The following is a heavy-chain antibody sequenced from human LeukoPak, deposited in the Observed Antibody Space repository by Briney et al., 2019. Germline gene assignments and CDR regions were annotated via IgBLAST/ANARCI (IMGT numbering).Heavy chain of an antibody. Sequence: ASVKVSCKASGGTFSSYAISWVRQAPGQGLEWMGGIIPIFGTANYAQKFQGRVTITTDESTSTAYMELRSLRSDDTAVYYCARVSFRGSTSWRGFDPWGQGTLVTVSS. D-gene: IGHD2-2*01. CDR3: ARVSFRGSTSWRGFDP. J-gene: IGHJ5*02. CDR1: GGTFSSYA. CDR2: IIPIFGTA. V-gene: IGHV1-69*05.